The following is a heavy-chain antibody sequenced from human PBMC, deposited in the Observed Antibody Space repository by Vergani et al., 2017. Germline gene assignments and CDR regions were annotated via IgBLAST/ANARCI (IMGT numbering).Heavy chain of an antibody. V-gene: IGHV4-34*01. Sequence: QVQLQQWGAGLLKPSESLSLTCAVYGGSFSGYYWSWIRQPPGKGLEWIGEINHSGSTNYNPSLKSRVTISVDTSKNQFSLKLSSVTAADTAVYYCARRALYDFWSGYYRWFDAWGQGTLVTVSS. CDR2: INHSGST. D-gene: IGHD3-3*01. CDR3: ARRALYDFWSGYYRWFDA. CDR1: GGSFSGYY. J-gene: IGHJ5*02.